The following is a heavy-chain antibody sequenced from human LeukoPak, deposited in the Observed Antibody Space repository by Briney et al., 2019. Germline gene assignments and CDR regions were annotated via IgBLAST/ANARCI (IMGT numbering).Heavy chain of an antibody. Sequence: PGGSLRLSCAASGFTFSSYAMHWVRQAPGKGLEWVAVISYDGSNKYYADSVKGRFTISRDNSKNTLYLQMNSLRAEDTAVYYCAREAVAGCYFDYWGQGTLVTVSS. CDR3: AREAVAGCYFDY. CDR2: ISYDGSNK. CDR1: GFTFSSYA. V-gene: IGHV3-30-3*01. J-gene: IGHJ4*03. D-gene: IGHD6-19*01.